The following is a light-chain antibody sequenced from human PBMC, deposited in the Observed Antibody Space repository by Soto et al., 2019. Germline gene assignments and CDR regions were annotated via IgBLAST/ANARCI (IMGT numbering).Light chain of an antibody. J-gene: IGKJ4*01. Sequence: EIVLTQSPATLSVSPGERATLSCRASQTVGTSLVWYQQKPGQAPSLLIYGASTRAAGIPARFSGSGSGTAFALTISSLQSEDFAVYYCQQHTAWPLTFGGGTEVEIK. CDR3: QQHTAWPLT. CDR1: QTVGTS. V-gene: IGKV3-15*01. CDR2: GAS.